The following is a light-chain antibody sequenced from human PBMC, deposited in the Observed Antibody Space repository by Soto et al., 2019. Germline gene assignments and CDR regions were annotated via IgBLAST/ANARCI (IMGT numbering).Light chain of an antibody. CDR3: QQRNSWPLT. V-gene: IGKV1-5*03. J-gene: IGKJ4*01. Sequence: DIPLTPSPSILSASGGDRVTITCRASQSIGSWLAWYQHKPGKAPKLLIYKASSLESGVPLRFSGSGFGTDFSLTISRLEPEDFAFYYCQQRNSWPLTFGGGTKVDIK. CDR1: QSIGSW. CDR2: KAS.